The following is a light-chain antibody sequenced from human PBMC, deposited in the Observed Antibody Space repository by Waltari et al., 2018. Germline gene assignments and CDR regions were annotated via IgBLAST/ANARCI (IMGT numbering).Light chain of an antibody. J-gene: IGLJ3*02. Sequence: QSALTQPRSVSGSPGQAVTIYCAGTGSDGGDFNSVSWYQKHPGKAPKLVIFDVTKRPSGVPERFSGSKSGTSASLTVFGLQAEDEADYYCCSYAGIWVFGGGTKLTVL. V-gene: IGLV2-11*01. CDR3: CSYAGIWV. CDR2: DVT. CDR1: GSDGGDFNS.